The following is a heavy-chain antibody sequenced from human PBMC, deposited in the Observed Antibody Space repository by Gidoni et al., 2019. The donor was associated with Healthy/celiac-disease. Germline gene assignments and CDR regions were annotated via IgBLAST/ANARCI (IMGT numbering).Heavy chain of an antibody. D-gene: IGHD3-22*01. J-gene: IGHJ4*02. CDR3: AKDRPERITMIVVVIEDFDY. Sequence: EVQLLESGGGLVQPGGSLRLSCAASGFTFSSYAMSWVRQAPGKGLAWVSAISGSGGSTYYADSVKCRFTISRDNSKNTLYLQMNSLRAEDTAVYYCAKDRPERITMIVVVIEDFDYWGQGTLVTVSS. CDR2: ISGSGGST. V-gene: IGHV3-23*01. CDR1: GFTFSSYA.